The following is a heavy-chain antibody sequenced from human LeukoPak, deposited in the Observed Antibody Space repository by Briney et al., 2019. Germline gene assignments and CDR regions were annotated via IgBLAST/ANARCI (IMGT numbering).Heavy chain of an antibody. CDR3: ARGWYNWNEGFDY. J-gene: IGHJ4*02. CDR2: IIPILGIA. D-gene: IGHD1-1*01. V-gene: IGHV1-69*02. Sequence: ASVKVSCKASGCTFSSYTISWVRQAPGQGLEWMGRIIPILGIANYAQKFQGRVTITADKSTSTAYMELSSLRSEDTAVYYCARGWYNWNEGFDYWGQGTLVTVSS. CDR1: GCTFSSYT.